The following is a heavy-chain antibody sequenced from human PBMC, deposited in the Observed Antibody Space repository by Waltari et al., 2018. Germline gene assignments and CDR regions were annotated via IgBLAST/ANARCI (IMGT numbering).Heavy chain of an antibody. D-gene: IGHD3-10*01. V-gene: IGHV3-74*01. CDR2: ISNDETSI. CDR1: GFRFSNYW. CDR3: ARLAPRTYRSPVPGRHYYYGMDV. J-gene: IGHJ6*02. Sequence: EEKLLESGGGLVQPGDSLRLSCAASGFRFSNYWMNWVGKAPGKGLVWVACISNDETSISYADSVKGRFTISRDNAKNTLYLQMKRLRAEDTAVYYCARLAPRTYRSPVPGRHYYYGMDVWGQGTTVTVSS.